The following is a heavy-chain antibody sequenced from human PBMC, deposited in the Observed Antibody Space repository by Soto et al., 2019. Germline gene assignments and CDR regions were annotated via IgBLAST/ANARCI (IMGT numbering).Heavy chain of an antibody. Sequence: ASVKVSCKASGYTFTGYYMHWVRQAPGQGLEWMGWINPNSGGTNYAQKFQGWVTMTRDTSISTAYMELSRLRSDDTAVYYCAREKKRYDFWSGSPLYYYYGMDVWGQGTTVTVSS. CDR2: INPNSGGT. CDR3: AREKKRYDFWSGSPLYYYYGMDV. V-gene: IGHV1-2*04. CDR1: GYTFTGYY. J-gene: IGHJ6*02. D-gene: IGHD3-3*01.